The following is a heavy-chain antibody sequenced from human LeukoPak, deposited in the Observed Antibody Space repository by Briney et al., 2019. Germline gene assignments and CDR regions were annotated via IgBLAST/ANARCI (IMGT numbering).Heavy chain of an antibody. CDR2: ISSGSSTI. J-gene: IGHJ6*02. V-gene: IGHV3-48*04. CDR1: GFTFSSYS. D-gene: IGHD6-19*01. Sequence: GGSLRLSCAASGFTFSSYSMNWVRQAPGKGLEWVSYISSGSSTIYYADSVKGRFTISRDNAKNTVFLQMDSLRVEDTAVYYCARGSSSWHGGMDVWGQGTTVTVSS. CDR3: ARGSSSWHGGMDV.